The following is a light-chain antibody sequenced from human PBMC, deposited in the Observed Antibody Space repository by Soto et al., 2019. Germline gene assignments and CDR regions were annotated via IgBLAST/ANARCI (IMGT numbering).Light chain of an antibody. CDR3: QQYGSSFFT. Sequence: EIVLTQSPGTLSLSPGERATLSCRASQSVSSGYLAWYQQKPGQAPRLLIYGASSRDTGIPDRFSGSGSGTDFTLTISRLEPEDFAVYYCQQYGSSFFTFGGGTKVEIK. V-gene: IGKV3-20*01. CDR2: GAS. J-gene: IGKJ4*01. CDR1: QSVSSGY.